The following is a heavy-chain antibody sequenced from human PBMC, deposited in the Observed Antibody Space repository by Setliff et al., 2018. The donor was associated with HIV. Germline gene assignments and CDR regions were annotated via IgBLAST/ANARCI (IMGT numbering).Heavy chain of an antibody. D-gene: IGHD3-3*01. V-gene: IGHV3-48*02. CDR1: AFSFNNYY. CDR2: ISSSSSSI. J-gene: IGHJ3*01. CDR3: VRDPGGIFDAFDV. Sequence: GESLKISCIASAFSFNNYYMTWVRQTPGKGLEWVSYISSSSSSIYYGDSVKGRFTISRDNAKNSLDLEMHSLTDEDTAVYYCVRDPGGIFDAFDVWGQGTMVTVSS.